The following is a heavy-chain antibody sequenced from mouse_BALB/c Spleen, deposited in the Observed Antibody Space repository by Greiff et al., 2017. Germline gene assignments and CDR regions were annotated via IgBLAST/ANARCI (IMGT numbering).Heavy chain of an antibody. CDR1: GFTFSSYA. D-gene: IGHD1-1*01. CDR3: AREYGVVAHFDY. CDR2: ISSGGST. V-gene: IGHV5-6-5*01. J-gene: IGHJ2*01. Sequence: EVMLVESGGGLVKPGGSLKLSCAASGFTFSSYAMSWVRQTPEKRLEWVASISSGGSTYYPDSVKGRFTISRDNARNILYLQMSSLRSEDTAMYYCAREYGVVAHFDYWGQGTTLTVSS.